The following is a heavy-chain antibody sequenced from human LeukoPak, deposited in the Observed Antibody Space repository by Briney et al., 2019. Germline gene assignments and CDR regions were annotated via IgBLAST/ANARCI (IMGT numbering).Heavy chain of an antibody. D-gene: IGHD5-12*01. V-gene: IGHV3-48*03. J-gene: IGHJ1*01. CDR2: ISSSGSTI. Sequence: GGSLRLSCAASGFTFSSYEMNWVRQAPGKGLEWVSYISSSGSTIYYADSVKGRFTISRDNSKNTLYLQMNSLRAEDTAVYYCATPGGYSGYDKGYFQHWGQGTLVTVSS. CDR1: GFTFSSYE. CDR3: ATPGGYSGYDKGYFQH.